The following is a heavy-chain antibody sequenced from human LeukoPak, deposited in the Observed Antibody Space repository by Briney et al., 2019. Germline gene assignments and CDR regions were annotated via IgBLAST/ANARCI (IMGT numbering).Heavy chain of an antibody. CDR1: GYTFTSYY. D-gene: IGHD2-21*02. CDR2: INPSGGST. Sequence: SSVKVSFKASGYTFTSYYMHWVRQARGQGLEWMGIINPSGGSTSYAQKFQGRVTMTRDTSTSTVYMELSSLRSEDTAVYYCARGLCGGDCYSDYWGQGTLVTVSS. V-gene: IGHV1-46*01. CDR3: ARGLCGGDCYSDY. J-gene: IGHJ4*02.